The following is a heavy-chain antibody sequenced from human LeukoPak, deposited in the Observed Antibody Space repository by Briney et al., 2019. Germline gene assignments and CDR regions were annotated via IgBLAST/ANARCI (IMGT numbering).Heavy chain of an antibody. J-gene: IGHJ4*02. CDR2: IRYDGSNK. CDR3: AKDPPLTLDY. Sequence: GGSLRLSCVASGFTFSSRDWMTWVRQAPGKGLEWVAFIRYDGSNKYYADSVKGRFTISRDNSKNTLYLQMNSLRAGDTAVYYCAKDPPLTLDYWGQGTLVTVSS. D-gene: IGHD1-14*01. CDR1: GFTFSSRDW. V-gene: IGHV3-30*02.